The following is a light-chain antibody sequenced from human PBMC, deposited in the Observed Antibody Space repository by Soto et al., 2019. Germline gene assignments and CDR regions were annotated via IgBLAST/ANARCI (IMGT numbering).Light chain of an antibody. J-gene: IGLJ3*02. CDR3: QAFWL. CDR1: SSNIGAGFD. V-gene: IGLV1-40*01. CDR2: GNN. Sequence: QSVLTQPPSVSAAPGQRVTISCTGSSSNIGAGFDVHWYQQFPGTAPKLLIYGNNNRPSGVPDRFSGSKSDTSASLTITGLQAEDEADYYCQAFWLFGGGTKVTVL.